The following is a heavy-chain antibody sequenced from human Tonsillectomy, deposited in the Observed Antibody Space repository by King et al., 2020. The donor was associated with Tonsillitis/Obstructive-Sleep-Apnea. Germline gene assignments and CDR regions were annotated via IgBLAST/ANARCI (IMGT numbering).Heavy chain of an antibody. D-gene: IGHD3-10*01. V-gene: IGHV1-24*01. CDR3: ATVAPYRDITMVQGVILYWFDP. CDR1: GYTLTELS. CDR2: FDPEDGET. J-gene: IGHJ5*02. Sequence: QLVQSGAEVKKPGASVKVSCKVSGYTLTELSMHWVRQAPGKGLEWMGGFDPEDGETIYAQKFQGRVTMTEDTSTDTAYMELSSLRSGDTAVYYCATVAPYRDITMVQGVILYWFDPWGQVTLVTVSS.